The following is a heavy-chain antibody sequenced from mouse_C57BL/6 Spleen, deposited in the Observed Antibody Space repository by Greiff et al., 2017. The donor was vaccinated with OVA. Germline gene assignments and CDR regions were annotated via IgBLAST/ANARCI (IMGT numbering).Heavy chain of an antibody. CDR1: GYSITSGYY. CDR3: ARGGAPYYAMDY. J-gene: IGHJ4*01. Sequence: EVKLQESGPGLVKPSQSLSLTCSVTGYSITSGYYWNWIRQFPGNKLEWMGYISYDGSNNYNPSLKNRISITRDTSKNQFFLKLNSVTTEDTATYYCARGGAPYYAMDYWGQGTSVTVSS. CDR2: ISYDGSN. V-gene: IGHV3-6*01.